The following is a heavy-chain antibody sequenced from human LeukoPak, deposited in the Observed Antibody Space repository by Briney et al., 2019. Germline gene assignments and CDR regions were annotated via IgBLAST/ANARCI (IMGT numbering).Heavy chain of an antibody. J-gene: IGHJ4*02. CDR1: GFTFSSYG. CDR3: AKEGSCSSTSCYGNLDH. Sequence: PGGSLRLSCAASGFTFSSYGMHWVRQAPGKGLEWVAFIRYDGSNKYYADSVKGRFTISRDNSKNTLYLQMNSLRAEDTAVYYCAKEGSCSSTSCYGNLDHWGQGTLVTVSS. D-gene: IGHD2-2*01. CDR2: IRYDGSNK. V-gene: IGHV3-30*02.